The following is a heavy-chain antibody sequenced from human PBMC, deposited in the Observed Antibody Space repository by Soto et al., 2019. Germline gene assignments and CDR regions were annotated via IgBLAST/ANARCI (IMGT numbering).Heavy chain of an antibody. J-gene: IGHJ3*02. V-gene: IGHV5-10-1*01. CDR1: GYPFTLYW. CDR3: AREKRRAFDS. CDR2: IYPSDSYT. Sequence: GSYLKLSDTRSGYPFTLYWIGWVRQMPGKGLELMGIIYPSDSYTNYSPSFQGHVTISADKSISTAYLQWSSLKAADTAMYYCAREKRRAFDSWGQGTMVTVSS.